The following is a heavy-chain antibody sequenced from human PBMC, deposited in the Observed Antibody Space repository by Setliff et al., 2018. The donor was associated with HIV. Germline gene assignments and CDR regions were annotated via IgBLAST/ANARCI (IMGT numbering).Heavy chain of an antibody. CDR3: ARLGRPYSGQGWFDP. V-gene: IGHV4-38-2*01. J-gene: IGHJ5*02. CDR2: IYYSGNT. Sequence: SETLSLTCFVSGVSISDHYWGWIRQPPGKRLEWIGSIYYSGNTYYNPSLKSRVTIAVDTSKNQFFLNLSSVTATDSAVYYCARLGRPYSGQGWFDPWGQGTLVTVSS. CDR1: GVSISDHY. D-gene: IGHD5-12*01.